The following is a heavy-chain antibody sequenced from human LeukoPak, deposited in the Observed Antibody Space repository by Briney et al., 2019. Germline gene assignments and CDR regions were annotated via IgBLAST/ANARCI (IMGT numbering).Heavy chain of an antibody. Sequence: GGSLRLSCAASGFTFSSYGMHWVRQAPGKGLEWVAVISYDGNNKYYADSVKGRFTISRDNFKNALYLQMNSLRAEDTAVYYCARARLGSIVIVPAPFDPWGQGTLVTVSS. CDR3: ARARLGSIVIVPAPFDP. CDR1: GFTFSSYG. CDR2: ISYDGNNK. J-gene: IGHJ5*02. V-gene: IGHV3-30*03. D-gene: IGHD2-2*01.